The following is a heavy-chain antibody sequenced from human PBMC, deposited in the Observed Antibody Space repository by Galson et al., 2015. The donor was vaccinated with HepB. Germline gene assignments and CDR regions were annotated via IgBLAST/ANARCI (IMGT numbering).Heavy chain of an antibody. CDR3: ARDRGYFDY. J-gene: IGHJ4*02. CDR1: GFTFKSYA. D-gene: IGHD3-10*01. CDR2: ISSSSSTR. V-gene: IGHV3-48*03. Sequence: SLRLSCAASGFTFKSYAMTWVRLAPGKDLEWISYISSSSSTRYYTDSVQGRFTISRDNAKNFLFLQMNSLRVEDTAVYYCARDRGYFDYWGQGTLVTVFS.